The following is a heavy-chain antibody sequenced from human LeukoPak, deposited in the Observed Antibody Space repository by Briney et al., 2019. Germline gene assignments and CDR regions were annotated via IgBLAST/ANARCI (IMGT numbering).Heavy chain of an antibody. CDR3: ARAIYDILTGYTNAFDI. D-gene: IGHD3-9*01. V-gene: IGHV4-31*03. J-gene: IGHJ3*02. Sequence: TSETLSLTCTVSGGSISSGAYYWSWVRQLPEKGLDWIGYIGYTGDTYYNPSLRSRATISKDTSKTQFSLRLNSLTAADTAVYYCARAIYDILTGYTNAFDIWGQGTMVTVSS. CDR2: IGYTGDT. CDR1: GGSISSGAYY.